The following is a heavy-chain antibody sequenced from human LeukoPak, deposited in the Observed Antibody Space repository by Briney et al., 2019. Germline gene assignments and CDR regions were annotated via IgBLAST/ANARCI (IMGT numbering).Heavy chain of an antibody. Sequence: SETLSLTCTVSGGSISSYYWSWIRQPPGKGLEWTGYIYNSGSTNYNPSLKSRVTISIDTSKNQFSLKLSSVTAADTAVYYCARGHSSSWYYLDYWGQGTLVTVSS. J-gene: IGHJ4*02. D-gene: IGHD6-13*01. CDR2: IYNSGST. CDR3: ARGHSSSWYYLDY. CDR1: GGSISSYY. V-gene: IGHV4-59*01.